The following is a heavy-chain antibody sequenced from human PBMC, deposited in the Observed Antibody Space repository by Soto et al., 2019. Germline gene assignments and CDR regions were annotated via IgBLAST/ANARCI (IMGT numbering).Heavy chain of an antibody. CDR2: IIPIFGTA. V-gene: IGHV1-69*06. D-gene: IGHD3-22*01. CDR1: GGTFSSYA. J-gene: IGHJ4*02. Sequence: SVKVSCKASGGTFSSYAISWVRQAPGQGLEWMGGIIPIFGTANYAQKFQGRVTITADKSTSTAYMELSSLSSEDTAVYYCARDRITMIQHPYYFDYWGPGPLPTVSS. CDR3: ARDRITMIQHPYYFDY.